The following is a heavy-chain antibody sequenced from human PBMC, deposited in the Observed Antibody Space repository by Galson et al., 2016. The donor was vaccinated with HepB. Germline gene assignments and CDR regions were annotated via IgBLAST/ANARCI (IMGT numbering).Heavy chain of an antibody. CDR2: DSLDGRGK. CDR1: GFTFSNYG. Sequence: SLRLSCAASGFTFSNYGMHWVRQAPGKGLEWVAADSLDGRGKFYADSVKGRFTISRDNSNSMLFLQMSSLRADDTAVYCCARRHEYCPPVGCSVDYWGQGTLVSVSS. V-gene: IGHV3-30*03. D-gene: IGHD2/OR15-2a*01. J-gene: IGHJ4*02. CDR3: ARRHEYCPPVGCSVDY.